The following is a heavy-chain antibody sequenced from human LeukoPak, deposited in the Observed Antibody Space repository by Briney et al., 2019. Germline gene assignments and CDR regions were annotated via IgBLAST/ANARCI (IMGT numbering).Heavy chain of an antibody. CDR1: GGSISSYY. J-gene: IGHJ4*02. V-gene: IGHV4-30-4*01. CDR3: ARDSRGVSCSGGSCPPI. Sequence: SETLSLTCTVSGGSISSYYWSWIRQPPGKGLEWIGYIYYSGSTSYNPSLKSRLTMSVHTSKTQFSLKLSSVTAADTAFYYCARDSRGVSCSGGSCPPIWGQGTLVTVSS. D-gene: IGHD2-15*01. CDR2: IYYSGST.